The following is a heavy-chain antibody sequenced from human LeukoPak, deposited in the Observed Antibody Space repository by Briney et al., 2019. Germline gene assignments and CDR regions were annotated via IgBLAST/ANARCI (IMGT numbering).Heavy chain of an antibody. D-gene: IGHD4-11*01. V-gene: IGHV3-21*01. Sequence: PGGSLRLSCAASGFTFSSYSMNWVRRAPGKGLEWVSSISSSSSYIYYADSVKGRFTISRDNAKNTLYLQMNSLRAEDTAVYYCARDSPINYAGSLNWFDPWGQGTLVTVSS. CDR2: ISSSSSYI. J-gene: IGHJ5*02. CDR1: GFTFSSYS. CDR3: ARDSPINYAGSLNWFDP.